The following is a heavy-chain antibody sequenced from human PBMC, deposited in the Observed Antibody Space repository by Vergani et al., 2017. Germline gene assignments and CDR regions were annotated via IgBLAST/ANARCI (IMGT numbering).Heavy chain of an antibody. D-gene: IGHD3-22*01. J-gene: IGHJ6*02. V-gene: IGHV1-69*12. CDR3: ARDDYYDSNHGMDV. CDR1: GDTFSTYA. Sequence: QVQLVQSGAEVKKPGSSVKVSCKASGDTFSTYAISWVRQAPGQGLEWMGGIIPFFGTPKYAQKFRGRVTITADESTSTAYMDVSSLRSEDTAVYYCARDDYYDSNHGMDVWGQGTTVTVSS. CDR2: IIPFFGTP.